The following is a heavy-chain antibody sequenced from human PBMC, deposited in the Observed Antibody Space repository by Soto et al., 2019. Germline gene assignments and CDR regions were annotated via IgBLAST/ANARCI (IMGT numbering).Heavy chain of an antibody. CDR1: GFLFSSFG. Sequence: QVQLVESGGGVVQPGTSLRLSCAASGFLFSSFGMHWVRQAPGKGLEWVAVIVNHGGTKDYGDSVRGRFTISRDNARQTLFLEMSILGVEDTAIYCCARDDEDDDNMLDYWGQGTLVSVSS. CDR2: IVNHGGTK. D-gene: IGHD1-1*01. J-gene: IGHJ4*02. V-gene: IGHV3-33*01. CDR3: ARDDEDDDNMLDY.